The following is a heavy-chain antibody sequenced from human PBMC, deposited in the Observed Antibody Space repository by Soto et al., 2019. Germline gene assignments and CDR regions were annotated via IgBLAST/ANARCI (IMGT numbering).Heavy chain of an antibody. Sequence: SETLSLTCAVSGGSISSYYWSWIRQPPGKGLEWIGYIYYSGSTNYNPSLKSRVTISVDTSKNQFSLKLSSVTAADTAVYYCAREGHDSSGYYPGTFDYWGQGTLVTVSS. CDR3: AREGHDSSGYYPGTFDY. J-gene: IGHJ4*02. CDR2: IYYSGST. D-gene: IGHD3-22*01. V-gene: IGHV4-59*01. CDR1: GGSISSYY.